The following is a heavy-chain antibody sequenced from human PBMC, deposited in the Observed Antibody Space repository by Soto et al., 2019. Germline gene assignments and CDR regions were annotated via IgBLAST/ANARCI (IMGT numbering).Heavy chain of an antibody. V-gene: IGHV3-23*01. CDR1: GLTFSNYA. CDR3: ARISQGTYCRGGNCYSDY. J-gene: IGHJ4*02. CDR2: IGRSGTST. D-gene: IGHD2-15*01. Sequence: SLRLSCAASGLTFSNYAMNWVRQAPGKGLEWVSAIGRSGTSTYYADSVKGRFTISRDNAKDTLYLHMNSLGAEDTAVYYCARISQGTYCRGGNCYSDYWGQGTLVTVSS.